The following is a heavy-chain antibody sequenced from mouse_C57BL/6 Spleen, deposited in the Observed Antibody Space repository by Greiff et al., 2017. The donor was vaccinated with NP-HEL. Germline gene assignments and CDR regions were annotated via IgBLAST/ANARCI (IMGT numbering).Heavy chain of an antibody. V-gene: IGHV1-69*01. CDR2: IDPSDSYT. Sequence: VQLQQSGAELVMPGASVKLSCKASGYTFTSYWMHWVKQRPGQGLEWIGEIDPSDSYTNYNQKFKGKSTLTVDKSSSTAYMQLSSLTSEDSAVYYCARWGYYGRSVYFDYWGQGTTLTVSS. CDR3: ARWGYYGRSVYFDY. CDR1: GYTFTSYW. J-gene: IGHJ2*01. D-gene: IGHD1-1*01.